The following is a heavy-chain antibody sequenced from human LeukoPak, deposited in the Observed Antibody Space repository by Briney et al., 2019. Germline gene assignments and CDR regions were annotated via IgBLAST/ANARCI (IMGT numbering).Heavy chain of an antibody. CDR1: GFTFDDYA. V-gene: IGHV3-9*03. Sequence: GRSLRLSCAASGFTFDDYARHWVRQAPGKGLEWVSGISWNSGSIGYADSVKGRFTISRDNAKNSLYLQMNSLRAEDMALYYCAKDLYSSSWYYFDYWGQGTLVTVSS. CDR3: AKDLYSSSWYYFDY. D-gene: IGHD6-13*01. CDR2: ISWNSGSI. J-gene: IGHJ4*02.